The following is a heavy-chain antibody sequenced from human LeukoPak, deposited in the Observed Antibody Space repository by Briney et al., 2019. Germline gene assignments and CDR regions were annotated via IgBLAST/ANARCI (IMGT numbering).Heavy chain of an antibody. CDR1: GGSINSYY. V-gene: IGHV4-4*07. D-gene: IGHD6-13*01. Sequence: SETLSLTCTVSGGSINSYYWSWIRQPAGKGLEWIGRIYSSGSTNYNPSLKSRVSMSVDTSKNQFSLRLTSVTAADTAVYYCARHVLAPNPYSSSWYFDYWGQGTLVTVSS. CDR3: ARHVLAPNPYSSSWYFDY. J-gene: IGHJ4*02. CDR2: IYSSGST.